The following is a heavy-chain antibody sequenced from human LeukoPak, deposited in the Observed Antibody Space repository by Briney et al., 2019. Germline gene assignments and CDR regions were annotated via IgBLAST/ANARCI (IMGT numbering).Heavy chain of an antibody. J-gene: IGHJ4*02. CDR1: GYTFTSYG. CDR2: ISAYIGNT. CDR3: ARMSVVVVAPDY. Sequence: ASVKVSCKASGYTFTSYGISWVRQAPGQGLEWMGWISAYIGNTNYAQKLQGRVTMTTDTSTSTAYMELRSLRSDDTAVYYCARMSVVVVAPDYWGQGTLVTVSS. V-gene: IGHV1-18*01. D-gene: IGHD2-15*01.